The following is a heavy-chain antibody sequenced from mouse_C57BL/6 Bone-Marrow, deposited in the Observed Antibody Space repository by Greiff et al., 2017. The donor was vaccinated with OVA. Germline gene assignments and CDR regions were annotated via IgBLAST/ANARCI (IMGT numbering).Heavy chain of an antibody. D-gene: IGHD1-1*01. Sequence: DVMLVESGGGLVQPGGSLKLSCAASGFTFSDYYMYWVRQTPEKRLEWVAYISNGGGSTYYPDTVKGRFTISRDNAKNTLYLQMSRLKSEDTAMYYCARQVYYYGSSYYYAMDYWGQGTSVTVSS. CDR1: GFTFSDYY. J-gene: IGHJ4*01. V-gene: IGHV5-12*01. CDR3: ARQVYYYGSSYYYAMDY. CDR2: ISNGGGST.